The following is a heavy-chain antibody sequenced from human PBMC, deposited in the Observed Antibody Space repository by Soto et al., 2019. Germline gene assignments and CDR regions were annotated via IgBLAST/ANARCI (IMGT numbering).Heavy chain of an antibody. CDR1: GFSFSTYA. Sequence: PGGSLRRSCTASGFSFSTYAMYWVRQAPGKGLEWVAIISYDGSNNYYADSVKGRFTVPRDNSKNTLYLQMHGLRAEDTAVYYCARDGGGFGESLFNSYDHLDLWRQGNRVTVAS. V-gene: IGHV3-30*04. CDR2: ISYDGSNN. CDR3: ARDGGGFGESLFNSYDHLDL. J-gene: IGHJ4*03. D-gene: IGHD3-10*01.